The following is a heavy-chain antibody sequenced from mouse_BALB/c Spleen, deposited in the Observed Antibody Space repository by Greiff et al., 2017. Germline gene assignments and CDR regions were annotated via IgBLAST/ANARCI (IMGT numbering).Heavy chain of an antibody. Sequence: EVMLVESGGGLVQPGGSLRLSCATSGFTFTDYYMSWVRQPPGKALEWLGFIRNKANGYTTEYSASVKGRFTISRDNSQSILYLQMNTLRAEDSATYYCARVYYGSSYWWYFDVWGAGTTVTVSS. CDR3: ARVYYGSSYWWYFDV. CDR1: GFTFTDYY. J-gene: IGHJ1*01. CDR2: IRNKANGYTT. D-gene: IGHD1-1*01. V-gene: IGHV7-3*02.